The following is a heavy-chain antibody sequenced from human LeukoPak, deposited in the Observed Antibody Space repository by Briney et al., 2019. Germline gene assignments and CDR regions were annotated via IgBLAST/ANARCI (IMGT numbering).Heavy chain of an antibody. D-gene: IGHD6-19*01. CDR3: ARVAVAYFDY. V-gene: IGHV3-66*01. CDR1: GFTVSSTH. J-gene: IGHJ4*02. CDR2: IYSGGAA. Sequence: GGSLRLYCAASGFTVSSTHMGWVRQAPGKGLEWVSVIYSGGAAYYPDSVKGRFTISRDLSKNTLYLQMNDLRAEDTAVYYCARVAVAYFDYWGQGTLVTVSS.